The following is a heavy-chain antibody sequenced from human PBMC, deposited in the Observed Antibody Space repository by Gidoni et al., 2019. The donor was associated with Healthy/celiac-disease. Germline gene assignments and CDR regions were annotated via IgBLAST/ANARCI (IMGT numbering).Heavy chain of an antibody. CDR1: GFTFSSYA. CDR2: ISYDGSNK. Sequence: QVQLVESGGGVVQPGRSLRLSCAASGFTFSSYAMHWVRQAPGKGLEWVAVISYDGSNKYYADSVKGRFTISRDNSKNTLYLQMNSLRAEDTAVYYCARDGGLLWFGELFLGFDYWGQGTLVTVSS. J-gene: IGHJ4*02. D-gene: IGHD3-10*01. V-gene: IGHV3-30-3*01. CDR3: ARDGGLLWFGELFLGFDY.